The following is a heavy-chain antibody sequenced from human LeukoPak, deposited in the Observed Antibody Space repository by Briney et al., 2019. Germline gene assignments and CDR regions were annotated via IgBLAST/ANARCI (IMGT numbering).Heavy chain of an antibody. CDR2: ISTYNGNA. D-gene: IGHD1-7*01. Sequence: ASVKVSCKASGYTFTSYGINWVRQAPGQGLEWMGWISTYNGNANYAQKVQGRVTMTTDTSTTTAYMELSSLRSEDTAVYYCARVTDAGGELRDYWGQGTLVTVSS. CDR1: GYTFTSYG. CDR3: ARVTDAGGELRDY. J-gene: IGHJ4*02. V-gene: IGHV1-18*01.